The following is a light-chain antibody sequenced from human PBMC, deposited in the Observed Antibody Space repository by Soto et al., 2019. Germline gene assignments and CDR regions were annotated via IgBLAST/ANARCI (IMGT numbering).Light chain of an antibody. CDR3: QQYDDLLS. V-gene: IGKV1-33*01. CDR1: QDIAKY. CDR2: DAS. J-gene: IGKJ4*01. Sequence: DIQMTQSPSSLSASVGDRVTINCQASQDIAKYLNWYQQKPGNAPKLLIYDASELHAGVPSRFSGSGSGTDFTFTISSVKPEDFATYYCQQYDDLLSFGGGTKVEIK.